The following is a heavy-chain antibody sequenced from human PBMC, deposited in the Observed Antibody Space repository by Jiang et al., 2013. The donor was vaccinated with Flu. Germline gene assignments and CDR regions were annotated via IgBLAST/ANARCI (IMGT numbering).Heavy chain of an antibody. D-gene: IGHD2-2*01. CDR1: GGAFSNYK. J-gene: IGHJ4*02. V-gene: IGHV1-69*06. Sequence: GAEVKKLGSSVKVSCKASGGAFSNYKINWVRQAPGQGPEWMGGIMPIFGTASYAQKFQGRVTITADKSTSTAYMELRSLRFEDTAVYYCAKSTKSSLPYNIDCWGQGTLVAVSS. CDR3: AKSTKSSLPYNIDC. CDR2: IMPIFGTA.